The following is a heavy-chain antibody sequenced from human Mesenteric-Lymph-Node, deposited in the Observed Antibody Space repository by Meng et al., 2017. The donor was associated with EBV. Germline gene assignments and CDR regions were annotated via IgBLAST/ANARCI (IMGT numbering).Heavy chain of an antibody. V-gene: IGHV4-39*07. CDR1: XXSISGGNYN. CDR2: IHYSGTT. J-gene: IGHJ5*02. D-gene: IGHD3-10*01. CDR3: ARGRNYYASGSYSGWIDP. Sequence: QLQLQESGPGLVKPLEILSLTCTVSXXSISGGNYNWVWFRQPPGKGLEWIGSIHYSGTTYQNPSLASRITISVDTSKNQFSLNLSSVTAADTAVYYCARGRNYYASGSYSGWIDPWGQGTLVTVSS.